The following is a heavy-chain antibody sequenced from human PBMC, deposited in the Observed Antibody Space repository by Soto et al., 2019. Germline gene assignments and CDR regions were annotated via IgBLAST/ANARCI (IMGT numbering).Heavy chain of an antibody. CDR1: GGTFSSYT. Sequence: ASVKVSCKASGGTFSSYTISWVRQAPGQGLEWMGGIIPIFGTANYAQKFQGRVTITADKSTSTAYMELSSLRSEDTAVYYCARDYGDGSGSYYARFDYWGQAPLVTVSS. J-gene: IGHJ4*02. V-gene: IGHV1-69*06. D-gene: IGHD3-10*01. CDR3: ARDYGDGSGSYYARFDY. CDR2: IIPIFGTA.